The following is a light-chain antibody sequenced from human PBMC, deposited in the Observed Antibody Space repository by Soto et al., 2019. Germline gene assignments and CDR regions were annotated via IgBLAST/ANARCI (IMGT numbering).Light chain of an antibody. Sequence: EIVMTQSPATLSVSPGERATLSCRASQSVSSYLAWYQQKPGQAPRLLIYDASNRATGIPDRFSGSVSGTDFTLTIRSLEPEDFAVYFCQQYGTSPVTFGGRTKVDI. J-gene: IGKJ4*01. CDR2: DAS. CDR1: QSVSSY. V-gene: IGKV3-11*01. CDR3: QQYGTSPVT.